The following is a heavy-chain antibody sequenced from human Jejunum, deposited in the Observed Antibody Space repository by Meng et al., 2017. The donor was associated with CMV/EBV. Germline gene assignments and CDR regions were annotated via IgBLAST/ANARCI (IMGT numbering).Heavy chain of an antibody. CDR2: IRYDGSNK. V-gene: IGHV3-30*02. CDR3: AKDLVYCSSTSCYAPPPYYNYYGMDV. J-gene: IGHJ6*02. Sequence: RQAPGKGLEWLALIRYDGSNKYYADSVQGRFTISRDNSKSTLYLQMNSLRAEDTAVYYCAKDLVYCSSTSCYAPPPYYNYYGMDVWGQGTTVTVSS. D-gene: IGHD2-2*01.